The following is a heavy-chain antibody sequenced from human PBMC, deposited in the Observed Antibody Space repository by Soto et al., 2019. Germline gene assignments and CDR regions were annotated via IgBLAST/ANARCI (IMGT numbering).Heavy chain of an antibody. Sequence: SETLSLTCAVYGGSFSGYYWSWIRQPPGKGLEWIGEINHSGSTNYNPSLKSRVTISVDTSKNQFSLKLSSVTAADTAVYYCARQQVGYCSSTSCYGDYYYYMDVWGKGTTVTVSS. J-gene: IGHJ6*03. CDR2: INHSGST. CDR1: GGSFSGYY. D-gene: IGHD2-2*03. CDR3: ARQQVGYCSSTSCYGDYYYYMDV. V-gene: IGHV4-34*01.